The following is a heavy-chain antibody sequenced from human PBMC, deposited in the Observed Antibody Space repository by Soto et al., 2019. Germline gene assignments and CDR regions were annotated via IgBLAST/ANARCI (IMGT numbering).Heavy chain of an antibody. CDR1: GFTFTSSA. CDR2: IVVGSGNT. J-gene: IGHJ6*02. Sequence: RASVKVSCKASGFTFTSSAVQWVRQARGQRLEWIGWIVVGSGNTNYAQKFQERVTITRDMSTSTAYMELSSLRSEDTAVYYCAAPQEGVITMVQGVNYYYYGMDVWGQGITVTVSS. V-gene: IGHV1-58*01. D-gene: IGHD3-10*01. CDR3: AAPQEGVITMVQGVNYYYYGMDV.